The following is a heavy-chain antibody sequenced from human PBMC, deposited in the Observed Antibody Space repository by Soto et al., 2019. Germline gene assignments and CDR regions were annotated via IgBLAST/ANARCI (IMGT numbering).Heavy chain of an antibody. V-gene: IGHV3-11*04. Sequence: QVQLVQSGGGLVKPGGSLTLTCAASGFTFSDYYMIWVRQAPGKGLEWLAYISDTGSVTYYADSVRARFTVFRDSNALYLQLDGLTDADTATYFCARGGSGWTRGGWLGPWGQGTLVTVSS. J-gene: IGHJ5*02. CDR3: ARGGSGWTRGGWLGP. D-gene: IGHD6-25*01. CDR2: ISDTGSVT. CDR1: GFTFSDYY.